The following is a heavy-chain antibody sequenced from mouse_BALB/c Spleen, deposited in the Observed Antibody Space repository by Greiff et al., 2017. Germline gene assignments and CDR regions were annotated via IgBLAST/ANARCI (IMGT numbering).Heavy chain of an antibody. D-gene: IGHD1-1*01. J-gene: IGHJ2*01. CDR1: GFTFSDYY. Sequence: DVQLVESGGGLVKPGGSLKLSCAASGFTFSDYYMYWVRQTPEKRLEWVATISDGGSYTYYPDSVKGRFTISRDNAKNNLYLQMSSLKSEDTAMYYCARGITTVVADYWGQGTTLTVSS. CDR2: ISDGGSYT. CDR3: ARGITTVVADY. V-gene: IGHV5-4*02.